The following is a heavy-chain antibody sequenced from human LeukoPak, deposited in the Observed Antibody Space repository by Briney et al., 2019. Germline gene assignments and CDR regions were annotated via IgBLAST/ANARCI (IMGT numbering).Heavy chain of an antibody. CDR1: GGSISSSSYY. V-gene: IGHV4-61*05. Sequence: SETLSLTCTVSGGSISSSSYYWGWIRQPPGKGLEWIGYIYYSGSTNYNPSLKSRVTISLDRSKNQFSLKLSSVTAADTAVYYCATRGSGSPFDPWGQGTLVTVSS. CDR3: ATRGSGSPFDP. CDR2: IYYSGST. D-gene: IGHD3-10*01. J-gene: IGHJ5*02.